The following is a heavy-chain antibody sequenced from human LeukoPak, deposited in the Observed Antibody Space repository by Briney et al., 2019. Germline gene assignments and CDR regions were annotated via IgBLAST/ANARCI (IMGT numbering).Heavy chain of an antibody. Sequence: GGSLSLSCAASGFTFSSYRLNWVRQAPGKGLELVSYISSSSSTIYYADSVKGRFTISRDNAKNSLYLQMNSLRSEDTAVYYCARAFGGHDEWYYFDYWGQGTLVTVSS. J-gene: IGHJ4*02. CDR1: GFTFSSYR. D-gene: IGHD5-12*01. V-gene: IGHV3-48*01. CDR2: ISSSSSTI. CDR3: ARAFGGHDEWYYFDY.